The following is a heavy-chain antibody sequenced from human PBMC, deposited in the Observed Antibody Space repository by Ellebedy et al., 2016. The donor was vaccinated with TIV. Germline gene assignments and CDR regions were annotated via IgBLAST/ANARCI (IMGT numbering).Heavy chain of an antibody. CDR1: GYSFTSYW. V-gene: IGHV5-51*01. D-gene: IGHD2-2*01. CDR3: ARSVEVPAAIPAEYFQH. CDR2: IYPGDSDT. J-gene: IGHJ1*01. Sequence: PGGSLRLSCKGSGYSFTSYWIGWVRQMPGKGLEWMGIIYPGDSDTRYSPSFQGQVTISADKSISTAYLQWSSLKASDTAMYYCARSVEVPAAIPAEYFQHWGQGTLVTVSS.